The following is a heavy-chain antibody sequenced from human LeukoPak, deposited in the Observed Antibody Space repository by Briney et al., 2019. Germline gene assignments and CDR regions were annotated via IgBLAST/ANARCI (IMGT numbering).Heavy chain of an antibody. CDR1: GYSFTSYW. CDR2: IYPGDSAT. CDR3: ARHIAVYNWNDYYYGMDV. V-gene: IGHV5-51*01. J-gene: IGHJ6*02. D-gene: IGHD1-1*01. Sequence: GESLKISCKGSGYSFTSYWIGWVRQMPGKGLEWMGIIYPGDSATRYSPSFQGQVTISADKSISTAYLQWSSLKASDTAMYYCARHIAVYNWNDYYYGMDVWGQGTTVTVSS.